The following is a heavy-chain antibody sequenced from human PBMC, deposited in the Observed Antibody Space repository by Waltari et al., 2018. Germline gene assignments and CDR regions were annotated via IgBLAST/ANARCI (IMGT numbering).Heavy chain of an antibody. Sequence: QVQLQESGPGLVKPSETLSLTCTVSGGSISSHYWSWIRQPPGKGLEWIGYIYYSGSTNYNPSLKSRVTISVDTSKNQFSLKLSSVTAADTAVYYCARGSIADLDIWGQGTMVTVSS. D-gene: IGHD6-6*01. CDR1: GGSISSHY. J-gene: IGHJ3*02. CDR3: ARGSIADLDI. V-gene: IGHV4-59*11. CDR2: IYYSGST.